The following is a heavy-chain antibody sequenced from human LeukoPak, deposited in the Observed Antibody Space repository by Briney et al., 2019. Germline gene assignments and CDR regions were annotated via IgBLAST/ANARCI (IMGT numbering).Heavy chain of an antibody. CDR3: ARGRRRYNWKLEWFDP. CDR2: IYYSGST. J-gene: IGHJ5*02. V-gene: IGHV4-39*07. D-gene: IGHD1-20*01. CDR1: GGSISSSSYY. Sequence: PSETLSLTCTVSGGSISSSSYYWGWIRQPPGKGLEWIGSIYYSGSTYYNPSLKSRVTISVDTSKNQFSLKLSSVTAADTAVYYCARGRRRYNWKLEWFDPWGQGTLVTVSS.